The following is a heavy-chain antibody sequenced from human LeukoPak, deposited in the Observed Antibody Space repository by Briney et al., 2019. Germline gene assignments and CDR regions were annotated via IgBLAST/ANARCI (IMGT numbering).Heavy chain of an antibody. CDR1: GYTFTSYW. D-gene: IGHD6-13*01. Sequence: GESLKISCKGSGYTFTSYWISWVRQMPGKGLEWMGRIHPSDSYRNYSPSFQGHVTMSVDKSINTAYLQWSSLKASDTAMYYCARHFRAAADMEGAFDFWGQGTKVTVSS. V-gene: IGHV5-10-1*01. J-gene: IGHJ3*01. CDR2: IHPSDSYR. CDR3: ARHFRAAADMEGAFDF.